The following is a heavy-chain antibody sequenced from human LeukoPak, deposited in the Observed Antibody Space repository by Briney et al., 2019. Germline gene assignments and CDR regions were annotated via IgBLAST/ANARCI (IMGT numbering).Heavy chain of an antibody. CDR1: GFTFDDYG. D-gene: IGHD3-22*01. V-gene: IGHV3-20*04. Sequence: GGSLRLSCAASGFTFDDYGMSWVRQAPGKGLEWVSGINWNGGSTGYADSVKGRFTISRDNAKNSLYLQMNSLRAEDTALYYCARDEYYYDSSGFPRLDYWGQGTLVTVSS. CDR2: INWNGGST. J-gene: IGHJ4*02. CDR3: ARDEYYYDSSGFPRLDY.